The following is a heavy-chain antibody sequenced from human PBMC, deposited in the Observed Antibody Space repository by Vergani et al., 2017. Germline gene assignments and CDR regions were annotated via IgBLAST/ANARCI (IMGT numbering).Heavy chain of an antibody. Sequence: EVQLLESGGGLVQPGGSLRLSCAASGFTFSSYAMSWVRQAPGKGLEWVSAISGSGGSTYYADSVKGRFTISRDNTKNSLYLQMNSLRAEDTAVYYCARDRDYGDYGDYWGQGTLVTVSS. CDR3: ARDRDYGDYGDY. J-gene: IGHJ4*02. D-gene: IGHD4-17*01. CDR2: ISGSGGST. CDR1: GFTFSSYA. V-gene: IGHV3-23*01.